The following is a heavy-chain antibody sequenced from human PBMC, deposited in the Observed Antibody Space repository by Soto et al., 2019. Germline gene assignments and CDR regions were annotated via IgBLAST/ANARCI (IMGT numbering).Heavy chain of an antibody. CDR1: GYTFTSYD. Sequence: QVQLVQSGAEVKKPGASVKVSCKASGYTFTSYDINWVRQATGQGLEWMGWMNPNRGNTGYAQKFQGRVTMTRNTSISTAYMELSSLRSEDTAVYYCARGQAYCGGDCYSNWGQGTLVTVSS. CDR3: ARGQAYCGGDCYSN. V-gene: IGHV1-8*01. CDR2: MNPNRGNT. J-gene: IGHJ4*02. D-gene: IGHD2-21*02.